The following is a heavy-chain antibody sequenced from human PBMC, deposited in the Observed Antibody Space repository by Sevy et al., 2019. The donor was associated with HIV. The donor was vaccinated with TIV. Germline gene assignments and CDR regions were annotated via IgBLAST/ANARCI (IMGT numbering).Heavy chain of an antibody. V-gene: IGHV3-30*02. CDR1: GFTFSSYG. D-gene: IGHD3-3*01. CDR3: SNDITIFGVVIIYLFDY. CDR2: IRYDGSNK. Sequence: GGSLRLSCAASGFTFSSYGMHWVRQAPGKGLEWVAFIRYDGSNKYYADSVKGRFTISRDNSKNTLYLQMNSLRAEDTAVYYCSNDITIFGVVIIYLFDYWGQGTLVTVSS. J-gene: IGHJ4*02.